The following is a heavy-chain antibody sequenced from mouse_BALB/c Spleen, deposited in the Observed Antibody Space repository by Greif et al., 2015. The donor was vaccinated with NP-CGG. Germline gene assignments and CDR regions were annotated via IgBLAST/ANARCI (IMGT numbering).Heavy chain of an antibody. CDR2: IYPGSGST. J-gene: IGHJ3*01. V-gene: IGHV1S22*01. D-gene: IGHD2-14*01. Sequence: LKQSGSELVRPGASVKLSCKASGYTFTSYWMHWVKQRHGQGLEWIGNIYPGSGSTNYDEKFKSKGTLTVDTSSSTAYMHLSSLTSEDSAVYYCTGYDFAYWGQGTLVTVSA. CDR3: TGYDFAY. CDR1: GYTFTSYW.